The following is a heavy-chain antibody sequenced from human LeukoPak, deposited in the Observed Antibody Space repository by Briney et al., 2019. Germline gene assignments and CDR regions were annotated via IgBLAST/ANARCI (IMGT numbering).Heavy chain of an antibody. CDR3: AKDGGSTSGYGFGAFDI. V-gene: IGHV3-9*01. Sequence: GGSLRLSRAASGFTFDDYAMPWVRQAPGKGLEWVSGISWNSGSIGYADSVKGRFTISRDNAKNSLYLQMNSLRAEDTALYYCAKDGGSTSGYGFGAFDIWGQGTMVTVSS. J-gene: IGHJ3*02. CDR1: GFTFDDYA. CDR2: ISWNSGSI. D-gene: IGHD2-2*01.